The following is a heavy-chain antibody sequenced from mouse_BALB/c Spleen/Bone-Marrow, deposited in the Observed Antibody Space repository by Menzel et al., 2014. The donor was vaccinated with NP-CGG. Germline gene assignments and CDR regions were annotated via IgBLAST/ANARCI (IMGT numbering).Heavy chain of an antibody. CDR3: VRRESDNYGGFAS. Sequence: EVKLVESGGGLVQPKGSLKLSCAASGFTFKTYAMNWVRQAPGKGLEWVARIRSKSNNYATYYVDSVKNRFTISRDDSLNMLYLQMNNLKTEDTAMYHCVRRESDNYGGFASWGQGTLVTVSA. CDR1: GFTFKTYA. CDR2: IRSKSNNYAT. D-gene: IGHD1-1*01. J-gene: IGHJ3*01. V-gene: IGHV10-1*02.